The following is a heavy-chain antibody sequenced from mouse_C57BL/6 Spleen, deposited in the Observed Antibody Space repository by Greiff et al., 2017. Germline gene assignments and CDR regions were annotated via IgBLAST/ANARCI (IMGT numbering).Heavy chain of an antibody. CDR1: GFTFSDYG. J-gene: IGHJ1*03. CDR3: ARQTTVVADWYFDV. V-gene: IGHV5-17*01. Sequence: DVQLVESGGGLVKPGGSLKLSCAASGFTFSDYGMHWVRQAPEKGLEWVAYISSGSSTIYYADTVKGRFTISRDNAKNTLFLQMTSLRSEDTAMYYCARQTTVVADWYFDVWGTGTTVTVSS. CDR2: ISSGSSTI. D-gene: IGHD1-1*01.